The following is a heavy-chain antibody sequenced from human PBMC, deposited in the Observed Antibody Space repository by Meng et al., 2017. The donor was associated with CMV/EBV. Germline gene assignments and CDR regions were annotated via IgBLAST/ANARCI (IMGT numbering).Heavy chain of an antibody. Sequence: GSLRLSCTVSGGSISSYYWSWIRQPPGKGLEWIGYIYYSGSTNYNPSLKSRVTISVDTSKNQLSLKLSSVTAADTAVYYCARYNWNFDYYYGMDVWGQGTTVTVSS. J-gene: IGHJ6*02. CDR3: ARYNWNFDYYYGMDV. CDR1: GGSISSYY. CDR2: IYYSGST. D-gene: IGHD1-7*01. V-gene: IGHV4-59*01.